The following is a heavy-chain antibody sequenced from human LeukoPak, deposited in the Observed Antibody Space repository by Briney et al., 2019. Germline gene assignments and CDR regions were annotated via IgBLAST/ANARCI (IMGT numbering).Heavy chain of an antibody. CDR2: INSDGSST. J-gene: IGHJ4*02. CDR3: ARVVGGSWVDY. CDR1: GFTFSSYW. D-gene: IGHD2-15*01. V-gene: IGHV3-74*01. Sequence: PGGSLRLSCAASGFTFSSYWMHWVRQAPGKGLVWVSRINSDGSSTSYADSVKSRFTISRDNAKNTLYLQMNSLRAEDTAVYYCARVVGGSWVDYWGQGTLVTASS.